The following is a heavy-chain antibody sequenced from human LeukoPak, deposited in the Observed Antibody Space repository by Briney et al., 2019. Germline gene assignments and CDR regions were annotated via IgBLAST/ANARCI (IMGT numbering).Heavy chain of an antibody. CDR3: ARVDGAMGSLDY. CDR2: IAMGGDP. CDR1: GFTFSNYD. V-gene: IGHV3-13*05. Sequence: PGGSLRLSCAASGFTFSNYDMHWVRQATGKGLEWVSGIAMGGDPLYPDSVKGRFTISRENANNSLYLQMNSLRAGDTAVYYCARVDGAMGSLDYWGQGMLVTVSS. J-gene: IGHJ4*02. D-gene: IGHD5-18*01.